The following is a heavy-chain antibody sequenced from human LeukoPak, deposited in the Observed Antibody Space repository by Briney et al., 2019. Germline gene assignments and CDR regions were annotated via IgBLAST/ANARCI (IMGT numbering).Heavy chain of an antibody. CDR3: ARGGFYCGGDCYVDY. D-gene: IGHD2-21*02. CDR2: IYYSGST. V-gene: IGHV4-59*08. CDR1: GGSISSYY. J-gene: IGHJ4*02. Sequence: PSETLSLTCTVSGGSISSYYWSWIRQPPGKGLEWIGYIYYSGSTNYNPPLKSRVTISVDTSKNQFSLKLSSVTAADTAVYYCARGGFYCGGDCYVDYWGQGTLVTVSS.